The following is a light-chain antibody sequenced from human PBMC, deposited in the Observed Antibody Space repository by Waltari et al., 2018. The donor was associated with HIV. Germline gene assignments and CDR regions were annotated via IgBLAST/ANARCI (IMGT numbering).Light chain of an antibody. CDR2: GAN. CDR1: QSISSN. V-gene: IGKV3-15*01. Sequence: EIVMTQSPATLSVSPGERATLSCRASQSISSNLAWYQQKPGQAPRLLIDGANTRATGVPARFSGSGAGTEFTLTISSLQSEDFAIYYCQHYNNWPPWTFGQGTKVEIK. J-gene: IGKJ1*01. CDR3: QHYNNWPPWT.